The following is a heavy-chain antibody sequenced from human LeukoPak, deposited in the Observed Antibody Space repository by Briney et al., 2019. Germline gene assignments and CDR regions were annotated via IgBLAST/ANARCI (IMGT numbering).Heavy chain of an antibody. Sequence: SGGSLRLSCAASGFTVSSNYMNWVRQATGKGLEWVSVIYGGGNIYYADSVKGRFTISRDNSKNTLYLQMNSLRAEDTAVYYCARGAGYNYPYYFDYWGQGTLVTVSS. CDR3: ARGAGYNYPYYFDY. V-gene: IGHV3-53*01. J-gene: IGHJ4*02. D-gene: IGHD5-24*01. CDR1: GFTVSSNY. CDR2: IYGGGNI.